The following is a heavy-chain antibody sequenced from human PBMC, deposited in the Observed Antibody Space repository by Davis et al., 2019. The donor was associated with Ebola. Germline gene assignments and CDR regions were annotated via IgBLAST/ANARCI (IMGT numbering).Heavy chain of an antibody. CDR3: ARASYDFWSGYLYYYYGMDV. Sequence: MPSETLSLTCAVYGGSFSGYYWSWIRQPPGKGLEWIGEINHSGSTNYNPSLKSRVTISVDTSKNQFSLKLSSVTAADTAVYYCARASYDFWSGYLYYYYGMDVWGQGTTVTVSS. J-gene: IGHJ6*02. CDR1: GGSFSGYY. V-gene: IGHV4-34*01. CDR2: INHSGST. D-gene: IGHD3-3*01.